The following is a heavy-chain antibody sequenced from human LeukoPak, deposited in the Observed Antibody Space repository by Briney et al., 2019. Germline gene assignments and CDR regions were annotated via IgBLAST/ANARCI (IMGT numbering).Heavy chain of an antibody. D-gene: IGHD3-22*01. Sequence: GGSLRLSCAASGFTFSTHSMNWVRQAPGKGLEWVSSISSSSSYIYYADSVKGRFTISRDNAKNSLYLQMNSLRAEDTAVYYCARSYYDSSGYSTYDYWGQEPWSPSPQ. CDR2: ISSSSSYI. CDR1: GFTFSTHS. J-gene: IGHJ4*01. V-gene: IGHV3-21*01. CDR3: ARSYYDSSGYSTYDY.